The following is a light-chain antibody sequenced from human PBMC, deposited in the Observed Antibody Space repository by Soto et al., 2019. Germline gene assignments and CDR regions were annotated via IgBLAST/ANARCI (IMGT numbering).Light chain of an antibody. CDR3: GQYGSSCE. V-gene: IGKV3-20*01. CDR1: QSVSSSY. CDR2: GAS. Sequence: EIVLTQSPGTLSLSPRERATLSCRASQSVSSSYLAWYQQKPGKAPRLLIYGASNRATGIPDRFSGSGSGTDFTLAIRRQEPEDFAAYQCGQYGSSCEFGQGTQVDIK. J-gene: IGKJ1*01.